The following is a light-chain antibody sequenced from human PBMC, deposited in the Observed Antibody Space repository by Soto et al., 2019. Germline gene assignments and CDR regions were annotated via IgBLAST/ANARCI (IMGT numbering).Light chain of an antibody. Sequence: DIQMTQSPSTLSASVGDRVTITCRASQSISSWLAWYQQKPGKAPKLLIFGASNLHIGVPSRFSGSGSGTEFTLTISNLQPEDFATYYCQESFFILGTFGRGTKVDIK. CDR1: QSISSW. V-gene: IGKV1-5*01. J-gene: IGKJ1*01. CDR2: GAS. CDR3: QESFFILGT.